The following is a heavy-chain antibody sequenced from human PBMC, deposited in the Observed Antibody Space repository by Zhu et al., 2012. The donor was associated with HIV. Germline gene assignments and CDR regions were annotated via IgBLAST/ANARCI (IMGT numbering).Heavy chain of an antibody. CDR1: GFTFNKYA. CDR2: ISWSGEAT. V-gene: IGHV3-43*01. CDR3: AKGAAANYHYYYYMDV. Sequence: EVQLVESGGNVIQPGGSLRLSCAASGFTFNKYAMHWVRQAPGKGLEWISLISWSGEATYYTGSVEGRFTISRDNSKNSLYLQMNSLRPEDTALYYCAKGAAANYHYYYYMDVWGKGATVSASS. J-gene: IGHJ6*03. D-gene: IGHD3-10*01.